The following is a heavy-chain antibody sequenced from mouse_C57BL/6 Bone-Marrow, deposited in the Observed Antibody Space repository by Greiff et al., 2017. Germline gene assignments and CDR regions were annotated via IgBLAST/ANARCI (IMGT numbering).Heavy chain of an antibody. CDR3: ARHNLYYAMDY. J-gene: IGHJ4*01. Sequence: EVKLVESGGDLVKPGGSLKLSCAASGFTFSSYGMSWVRQTPDKRLEWVATISSGGSYTYYPDSVKGRFTISRDNAKNTLYLQMSSLKSEDTAMYYCARHNLYYAMDYWCQGTSVTVSS. V-gene: IGHV5-6*01. CDR1: GFTFSSYG. CDR2: ISSGGSYT.